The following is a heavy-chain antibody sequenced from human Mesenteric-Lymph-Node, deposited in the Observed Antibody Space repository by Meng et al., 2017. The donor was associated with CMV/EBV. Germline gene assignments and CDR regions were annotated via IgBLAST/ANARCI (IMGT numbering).Heavy chain of an antibody. J-gene: IGHJ4*02. D-gene: IGHD3-22*01. CDR1: GGSISSYY. Sequence: SETLSLTCTVSGGSISSYYWSWIRQPPGKGLEWIGYIYYSGSTNYNPSLKSRVTISVDTSKNQFSLKLSSVTAADTAVYYRARSGDFYYDRSDYWGQGTLVTVSS. CDR3: ARSGDFYYDRSDY. V-gene: IGHV4-59*01. CDR2: IYYSGST.